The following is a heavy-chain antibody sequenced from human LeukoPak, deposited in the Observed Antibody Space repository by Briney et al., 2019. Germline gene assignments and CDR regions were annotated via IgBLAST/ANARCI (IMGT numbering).Heavy chain of an antibody. CDR2: IYATGST. J-gene: IGHJ6*02. Sequence: SETLSLTCNVSGGSITTFYWSWLRQSAGKGLEWIGRIYATGSTSYNPSLRSRVTISVDTSKNQFSLKLSSVTAADTAVYYCASTGGYSYGPNRNYYGMDVWGQGTTVTVSS. CDR1: GGSITTFY. CDR3: ASTGGYSYGPNRNYYGMDV. D-gene: IGHD5-18*01. V-gene: IGHV4-4*07.